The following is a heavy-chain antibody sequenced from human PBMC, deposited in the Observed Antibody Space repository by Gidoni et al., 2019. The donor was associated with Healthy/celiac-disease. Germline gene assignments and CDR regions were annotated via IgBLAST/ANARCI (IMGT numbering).Heavy chain of an antibody. CDR2: IRGSGGST. CDR1: VFPFSSYA. D-gene: IGHD3-22*01. V-gene: IGHV3-23*01. Sequence: EVLLLESGGGLVQPGGSRILSCSASVFPFSSYAMSWVRQAPGKGLEWVSAIRGSGGSTYYADSVKGRFTISRDNYENTLYLQMNSLRAEDTAVYYCIGVRYDSSGYPYWGQGTLVTVSS. J-gene: IGHJ4*02. CDR3: IGVRYDSSGYPY.